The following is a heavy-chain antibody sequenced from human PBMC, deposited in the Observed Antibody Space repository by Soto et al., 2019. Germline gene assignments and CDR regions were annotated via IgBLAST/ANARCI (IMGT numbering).Heavy chain of an antibody. Sequence: GESLKISCKGSGYSFTSYWIGWVRQMPGKGLEWMGIIYPGDSDTRYSPSFQGQVTISADKSISTAYLQWSSLKASDTAMYYCARAPGPIRYCSGGSCPDNAFDIWGQGTMVTVSS. J-gene: IGHJ3*02. CDR3: ARAPGPIRYCSGGSCPDNAFDI. D-gene: IGHD2-15*01. CDR1: GYSFTSYW. V-gene: IGHV5-51*01. CDR2: IYPGDSDT.